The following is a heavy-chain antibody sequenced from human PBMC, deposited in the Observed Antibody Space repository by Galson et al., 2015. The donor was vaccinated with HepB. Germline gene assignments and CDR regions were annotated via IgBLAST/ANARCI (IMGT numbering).Heavy chain of an antibody. J-gene: IGHJ4*02. V-gene: IGHV3-33*01. CDR1: GSAFSSHC. CDR3: ARYYGNYRACDS. Sequence: SLRLSCAASGSAFSSHCMHWVRQAPGKGLEWVALIWFDGSKDYYADSVKGRFTISRDNSNNMLYLQMNNLRVDDTAVYYCARYYGNYRACDSWGQGTLVTVSS. CDR2: IWFDGSKD. D-gene: IGHD4-11*01.